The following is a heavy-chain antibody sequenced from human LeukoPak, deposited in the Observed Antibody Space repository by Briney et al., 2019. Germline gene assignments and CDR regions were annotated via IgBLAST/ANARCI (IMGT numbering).Heavy chain of an antibody. CDR1: GYSFSSYW. CDR2: IYPGDSDT. Sequence: GESLKISCKGSGYSFSSYWIGWVRQMPGKGLEWMGIIYPGDSDTRYSPFFQGQVTISADKSISTAYLQWSSLKASDTAIYYCARPYSSGWKAFDYWGQGTLVTVSS. J-gene: IGHJ4*02. D-gene: IGHD6-19*01. CDR3: ARPYSSGWKAFDY. V-gene: IGHV5-51*01.